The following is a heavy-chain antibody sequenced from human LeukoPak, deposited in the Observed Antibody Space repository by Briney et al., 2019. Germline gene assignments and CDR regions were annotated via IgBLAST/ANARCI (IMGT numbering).Heavy chain of an antibody. CDR1: GYTFTSYG. J-gene: IGHJ6*02. D-gene: IGHD3-16*01. Sequence: ASVKVSCKASGYTFTSYGISWVRQAPGQGLEWMGWISAYNGNTNYAQKLQGRVTMTTDTSTSTAYMELRSLRSDDTAVYYCATIVNPYDYVPSMDDWGQGTTVTVSS. CDR2: ISAYNGNT. V-gene: IGHV1-18*01. CDR3: ATIVNPYDYVPSMDD.